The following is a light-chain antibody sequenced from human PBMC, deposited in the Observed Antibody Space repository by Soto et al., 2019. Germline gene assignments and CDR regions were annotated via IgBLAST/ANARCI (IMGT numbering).Light chain of an antibody. Sequence: DIQMTQSPSSLSASVGDRVTITCRASQAFSNYLTWYQQKPGKTPMRLIYAASNLHSGVPSRFSGSGSGTEFTLCISSLQPEDFATYYCLLHISCLRTFGEGSKVEI. CDR1: QAFSNY. J-gene: IGKJ4*02. CDR2: AAS. CDR3: LLHISCLRT. V-gene: IGKV1-17*01.